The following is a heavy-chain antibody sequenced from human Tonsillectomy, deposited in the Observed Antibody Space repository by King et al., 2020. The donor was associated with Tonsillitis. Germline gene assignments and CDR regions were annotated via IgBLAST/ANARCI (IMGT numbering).Heavy chain of an antibody. D-gene: IGHD1-26*01. CDR1: GFTFSAYG. V-gene: IGHV3-30*02. CDR2: IRYDGSKK. J-gene: IGHJ4*02. Sequence: VQLVESGGGVVQPGGSRRLSCAASGFTFSAYGMHWVRQAPGKGLEWVAFIRYDGSKKYYGDSVKGRFTISRDSSKNTLYLQMNSLRLEDTAVYYCARDRGSWVLDIDYWGQGTLVAVSS. CDR3: ARDRGSWVLDIDY.